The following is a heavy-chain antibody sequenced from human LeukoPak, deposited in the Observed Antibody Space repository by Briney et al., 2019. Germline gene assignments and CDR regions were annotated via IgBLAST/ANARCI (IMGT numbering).Heavy chain of an antibody. CDR3: AYRRRYSYCLDY. D-gene: IGHD5-18*01. J-gene: IGHJ4*02. CDR2: INHSGST. V-gene: IGHV4-34*01. Sequence: PSETLSLTCAVYGGSFSGYYWSWIRQPPGKGLEWIGEINHSGSTNYNPSLKSRVTISVDTSKNQFSLKLSSVPAADTAVYYCAYRRRYSYCLDYWGQGTLVTVSS. CDR1: GGSFSGYY.